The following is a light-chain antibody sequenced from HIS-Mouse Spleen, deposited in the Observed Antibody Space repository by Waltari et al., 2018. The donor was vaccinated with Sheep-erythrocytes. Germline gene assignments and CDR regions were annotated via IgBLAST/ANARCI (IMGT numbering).Light chain of an antibody. V-gene: IGKV1-5*01. J-gene: IGKJ4*01. Sequence: DIQLTQSPSTLSASPGDRVTLSCRASQSISSWLAWYQQKPGKAPKLLIYDAASLESGVPSGLCGSGAGTEYTLTISSLQPDDFAADYCQQYNSYPLTFGGGTKLEIK. CDR3: QQYNSYPLT. CDR2: DAA. CDR1: QSISSW.